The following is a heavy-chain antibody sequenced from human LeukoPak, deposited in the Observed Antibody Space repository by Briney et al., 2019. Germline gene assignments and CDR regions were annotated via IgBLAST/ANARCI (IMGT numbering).Heavy chain of an antibody. CDR2: ISAYNGNT. CDR3: ARVREDYDSSGYYLVFDY. Sequence: GASVKVSCKASGYTFTSYGISWVRQAPGQGLEWMGWISAYNGNTSYAQKLQGRVTMTTDTSTSTAYMELRSLRSDDTAVYYCARVREDYDSSGYYLVFDYWGQGTLVTVSS. D-gene: IGHD3-22*01. J-gene: IGHJ4*02. CDR1: GYTFTSYG. V-gene: IGHV1-18*01.